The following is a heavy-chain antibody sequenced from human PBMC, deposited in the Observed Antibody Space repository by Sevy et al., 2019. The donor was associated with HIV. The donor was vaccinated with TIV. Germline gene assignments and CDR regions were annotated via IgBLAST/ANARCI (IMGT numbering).Heavy chain of an antibody. D-gene: IGHD2-21*02. Sequence: SETLSLTCTVSGGSVSSGSYYWSWIRQPPGKGLECIGYIYYSGSTNYNPSLKSRVTISVDTSKNQFSLMLSSVTAADTAVYYCAREGGNGGNSGDAFDIWGQGTTVTVSS. CDR1: GGSVSSGSYY. J-gene: IGHJ3*02. V-gene: IGHV4-61*01. CDR3: AREGGNGGNSGDAFDI. CDR2: IYYSGST.